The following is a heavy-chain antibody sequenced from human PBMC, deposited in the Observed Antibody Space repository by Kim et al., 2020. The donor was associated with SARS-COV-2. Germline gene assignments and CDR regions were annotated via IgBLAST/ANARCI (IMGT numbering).Heavy chain of an antibody. V-gene: IGHV4-31*02. J-gene: IGHJ4*02. Sequence: YTNPSLQSRVTISVDTSKNQFPLKLSQVTAADTAVYYCARVGGGTASFDYWGQGTLVTVSS. D-gene: IGHD2-21*02. CDR3: ARVGGGTASFDY.